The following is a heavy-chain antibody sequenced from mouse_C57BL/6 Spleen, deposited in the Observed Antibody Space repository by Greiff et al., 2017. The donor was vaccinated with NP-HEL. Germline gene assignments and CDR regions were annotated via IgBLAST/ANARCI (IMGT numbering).Heavy chain of an antibody. CDR3: ARWGSDYDYEDWFAY. J-gene: IGHJ3*01. CDR2: IDPSDSET. D-gene: IGHD2-4*01. V-gene: IGHV1-52*01. Sequence: QVQLQQPGAELVRPGSSVKLSCKASGYTFTSYWMHWVKQRPIQGLEWIGNIDPSDSETHYNQKFKDKATLTVDKPSSTAYMQLSSLTSEDSAVYYCARWGSDYDYEDWFAYWGQGTLVTVSA. CDR1: GYTFTSYW.